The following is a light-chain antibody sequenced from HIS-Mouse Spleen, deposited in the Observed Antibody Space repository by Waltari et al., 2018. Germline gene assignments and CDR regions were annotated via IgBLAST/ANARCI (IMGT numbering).Light chain of an antibody. CDR2: DVS. CDR3: CSYAGSYTVV. CDR1: SSDVGGYNS. V-gene: IGLV2-11*01. J-gene: IGLJ2*01. Sequence: QSALTQPRSVSGSPGPSLTISCTGTSSDVGGYNSVSGYQQHPGKAPTLMIYDVSKRPSGVPDRFSGSKSGNTASLTISGLQAEDEADYYCCSYAGSYTVVFGGGTKLTVL.